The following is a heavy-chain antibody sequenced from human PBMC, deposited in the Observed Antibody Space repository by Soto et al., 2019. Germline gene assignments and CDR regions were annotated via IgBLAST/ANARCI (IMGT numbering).Heavy chain of an antibody. J-gene: IGHJ4*02. CDR1: GYTFTSYA. D-gene: IGHD2-2*01. CDR3: ARTPLGYSSSTSCYGPVKFFDY. Sequence: ASVKVSCKASGYTFTSYAMHWVRQAPGQRLEWMGWINAGNGNTKYSQKFQGRVTITRDTSASTAYMELSSLRSEDTAVYYCARTPLGYSSSTSCYGPVKFFDYWGQGTLVTVSS. V-gene: IGHV1-3*01. CDR2: INAGNGNT.